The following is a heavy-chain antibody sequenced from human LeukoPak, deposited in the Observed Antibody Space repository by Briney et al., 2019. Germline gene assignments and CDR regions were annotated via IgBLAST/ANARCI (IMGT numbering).Heavy chain of an antibody. J-gene: IGHJ5*02. D-gene: IGHD2-2*01. CDR3: ARCIGSSTSCLAEISWFDP. CDR2: ISAYNGNT. V-gene: IGHV1-18*01. Sequence: ASVKVSCKASGYTFTSYGISWVRQAPGQGLEWMGWISAYNGNTNYAQKLQGRVTMTTDTSTSTAYKELRSLRSDDTAVYYCARCIGSSTSCLAEISWFDPWGQGTLVTVSS. CDR1: GYTFTSYG.